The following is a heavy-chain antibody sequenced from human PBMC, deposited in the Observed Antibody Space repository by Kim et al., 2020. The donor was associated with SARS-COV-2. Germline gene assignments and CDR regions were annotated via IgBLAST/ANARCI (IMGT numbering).Heavy chain of an antibody. V-gene: IGHV3-21*01. CDR2: SSSSSYI. CDR3: ARGSPY. Sequence: SSSSSYIYYAGSGKGRFTISRDNAKNSLYLQMNRLRAEDTAVYYCARGSPYWGQGTLVTVSS. J-gene: IGHJ4*02.